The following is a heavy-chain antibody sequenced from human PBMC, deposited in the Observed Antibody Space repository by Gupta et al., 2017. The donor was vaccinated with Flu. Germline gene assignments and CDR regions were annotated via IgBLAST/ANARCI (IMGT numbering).Heavy chain of an antibody. J-gene: IGHJ6*02. D-gene: IGHD3-10*01. V-gene: IGHV3-9*01. CDR1: GFTFDDYA. CDR2: ISWNSGSI. Sequence: EVQLVESGGGLVQPGRSLRLSCAASGFTFDDYAMHWVRQAPGKGLEWVSGISWNSGSIGYADSVKGRFTISRDNAKNSLYLQMNSLRAEDTALYYCAKDSIGYYYYGMDVWGQGTTVTVSS. CDR3: AKDSIGYYYYGMDV.